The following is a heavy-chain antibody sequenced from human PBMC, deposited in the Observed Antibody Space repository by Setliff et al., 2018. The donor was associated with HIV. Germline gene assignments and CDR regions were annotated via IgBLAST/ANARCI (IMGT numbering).Heavy chain of an antibody. Sequence: SVKVSCKASGFTFTDSAVQWVRQTRGQRLEWIGWIVVGRGNTNYAQQFQGRVTITRDMSTSTAYMALSSLRSEDTAVYYCVADPSISMVRGLILGSTFDIWGQGTMVTVSS. CDR1: GFTFTDSA. D-gene: IGHD3-10*01. CDR2: IVVGRGNT. CDR3: VADPSISMVRGLILGSTFDI. V-gene: IGHV1-58*01. J-gene: IGHJ3*02.